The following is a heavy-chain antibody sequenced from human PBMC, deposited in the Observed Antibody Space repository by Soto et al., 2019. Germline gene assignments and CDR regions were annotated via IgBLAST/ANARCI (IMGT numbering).Heavy chain of an antibody. J-gene: IGHJ4*02. Sequence: ASVKVSCKASGYTFTVYYMHWVRQAPGQGLEWMGWINPKSGGTMYPQKFQGRVTMTWDTSISTAYMALTRLRSDDTAAYYCARDLAKGGGSAGFDYWGQGXLVPV. CDR3: ARDLAKGGGSAGFDY. D-gene: IGHD1-26*01. CDR2: INPKSGGT. V-gene: IGHV1-2*02. CDR1: GYTFTVYY.